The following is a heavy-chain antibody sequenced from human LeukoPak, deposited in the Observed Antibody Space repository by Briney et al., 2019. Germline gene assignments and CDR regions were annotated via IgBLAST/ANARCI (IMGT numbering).Heavy chain of an antibody. CDR2: INWNGGNT. CDR1: GFTFYDYG. Sequence: GGSLRLSCAASGFTFYDYGMSWLRQGPGKGLEWVSGINWNGGNTGYADSGRGRFTIVRDNAKNSLYLEMDSLRVEDTALYYCARSSDGSWFDPWGQGTLVTVSS. V-gene: IGHV3-20*04. J-gene: IGHJ5*02. D-gene: IGHD2-15*01. CDR3: ARSSDGSWFDP.